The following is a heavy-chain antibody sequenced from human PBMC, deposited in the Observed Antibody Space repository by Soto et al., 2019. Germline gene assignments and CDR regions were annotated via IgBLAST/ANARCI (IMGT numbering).Heavy chain of an antibody. CDR1: GDSISTVDYF. CDR2: IYKSTTT. Sequence: SETLSLTCSVSGDSISTVDYFWAWIRQPPGQSLEYIGYIYKSTTTYYNPSFESRVAISLDTPKSQFSLTVTSVTAADTAVYFCARGRYCLTGRCFPNWFDSWGQGTLVRVSS. J-gene: IGHJ5*01. CDR3: ARGRYCLTGRCFPNWFDS. V-gene: IGHV4-30-4*01. D-gene: IGHD2-15*01.